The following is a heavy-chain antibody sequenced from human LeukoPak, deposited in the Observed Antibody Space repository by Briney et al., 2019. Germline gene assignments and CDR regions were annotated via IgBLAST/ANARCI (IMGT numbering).Heavy chain of an antibody. Sequence: ASVKVSCKASGYTFTSYYMHWVRQAPGQGLEWMGIISPSGGSTSYAQKFQGRVTMTRDTSTSTVYMELSSLRSEDTAVYYCARGTNDYVWGSYRYLDYWGQGTLVTVSS. D-gene: IGHD3-16*02. V-gene: IGHV1-46*01. CDR1: GYTFTSYY. J-gene: IGHJ4*02. CDR3: ARGTNDYVWGSYRYLDY. CDR2: ISPSGGST.